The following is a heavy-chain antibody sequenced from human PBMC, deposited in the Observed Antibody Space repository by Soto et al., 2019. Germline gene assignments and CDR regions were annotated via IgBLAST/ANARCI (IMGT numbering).Heavy chain of an antibody. CDR2: INPATGAA. CDR1: GYPVTAYY. Sequence: QLHLVQSGAVVKKPGASVTVSCSASGYPVTAYYMHWVRQAPGRGLEWMGGINPATGAAKYTQTFQGRGTMTRDTATRTVFMELSGLTSADTSSFYFARGGGVGVAGSAAFDMWGQGTLVTVSS. J-gene: IGHJ3*02. CDR3: ARGGGVGVAGSAAFDM. V-gene: IGHV1-2*02. D-gene: IGHD3-3*01.